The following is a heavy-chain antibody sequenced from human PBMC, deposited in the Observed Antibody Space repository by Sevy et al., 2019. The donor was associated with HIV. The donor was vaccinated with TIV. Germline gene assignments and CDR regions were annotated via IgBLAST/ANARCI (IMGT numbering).Heavy chain of an antibody. Sequence: GGSLRLSCAASGFAFSTFSMNWVRQAPGKGLEWVSYISDTSTTIYYADSVKGRFTISRDNAKNSLFLQMNSLRDDDTAMYFCVRDERAIASHFDYWGRGTLVTVSS. CDR2: ISDTSTTI. V-gene: IGHV3-48*02. D-gene: IGHD2-21*01. CDR3: VRDERAIASHFDY. J-gene: IGHJ4*02. CDR1: GFAFSTFS.